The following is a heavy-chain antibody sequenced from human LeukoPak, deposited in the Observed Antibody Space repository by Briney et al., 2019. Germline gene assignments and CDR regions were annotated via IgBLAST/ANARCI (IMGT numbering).Heavy chain of an antibody. Sequence: GASVNVSCKASGYTFTGYYMHWVRQAPGQGLEWMGCINPNSGGTNYAQKFQGRVTMTRDTSISTAYMELSRLRSDDTAVYYCARDFRVTMTRNYFDYWGQGTLVTVSS. CDR2: INPNSGGT. D-gene: IGHD3-22*01. V-gene: IGHV1-2*02. CDR3: ARDFRVTMTRNYFDY. CDR1: GYTFTGYY. J-gene: IGHJ4*02.